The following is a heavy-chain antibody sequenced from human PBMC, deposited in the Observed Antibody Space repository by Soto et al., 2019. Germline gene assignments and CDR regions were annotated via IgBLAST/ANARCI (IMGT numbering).Heavy chain of an antibody. CDR2: IIPIFGTA. CDR3: ASTTPLTAIHLWYHYGMDV. J-gene: IGHJ6*02. Sequence: SVKVSCKASGGTFSSYAISWVRQAPGQGLEWMGGIIPIFGTANYAQKFQGRVTITADESTSTAYMELSSLRSEDTAVYYCASTTPLTAIHLWYHYGMDVWGQGTTVTVSS. CDR1: GGTFSSYA. V-gene: IGHV1-69*13. D-gene: IGHD2-21*02.